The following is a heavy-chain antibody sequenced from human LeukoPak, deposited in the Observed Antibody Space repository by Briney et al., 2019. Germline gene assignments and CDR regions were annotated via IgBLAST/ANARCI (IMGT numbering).Heavy chain of an antibody. V-gene: IGHV4-59*01. Sequence: SETLSLTCTVSGGSISSYYWSWIRQPPGKGLEWIGYICYSGSTNYNPSLTSRVTISVDTSKNQFSLKLSSVTAADTAVYYCARGRDGYNLEVGYWGQGTLVTVSS. CDR2: ICYSGST. D-gene: IGHD5-24*01. CDR3: ARGRDGYNLEVGY. J-gene: IGHJ4*02. CDR1: GGSISSYY.